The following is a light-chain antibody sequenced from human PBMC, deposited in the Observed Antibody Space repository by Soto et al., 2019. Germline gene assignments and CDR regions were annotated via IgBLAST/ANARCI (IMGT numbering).Light chain of an antibody. V-gene: IGKV1-39*01. J-gene: IGKJ1*01. CDR2: GAS. CDR1: QNIRNY. CDR3: QESYTAPTWT. Sequence: DIKRTQSPSSLSESVGDRVTISCRSSQNIRNYVNWYQHKPGRAPKLLIYGASTLHSGVTSRFSGSGSGTVFTLTISSLQPEDFATYYCQESYTAPTWTFAQGTKVDIK.